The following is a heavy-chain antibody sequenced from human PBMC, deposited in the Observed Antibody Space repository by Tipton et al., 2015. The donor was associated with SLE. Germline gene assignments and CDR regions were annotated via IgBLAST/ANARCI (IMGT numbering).Heavy chain of an antibody. Sequence: TLSLTCTVSGGSISSYYWSWIRQPPGKGLEWIGYIYYSGSTNYNPSLKSRVTISVDTSKNQFSLKLSSVTAADTAVYYCAREGRYGSGGYYLDIWGQGTMVTVSS. J-gene: IGHJ3*02. CDR2: IYYSGST. CDR3: AREGRYGSGGYYLDI. D-gene: IGHD3-10*01. V-gene: IGHV4-59*01. CDR1: GGSISSYY.